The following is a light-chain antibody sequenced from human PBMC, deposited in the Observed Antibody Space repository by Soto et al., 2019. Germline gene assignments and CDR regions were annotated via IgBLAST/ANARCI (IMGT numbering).Light chain of an antibody. Sequence: HSVLTQPPSASGSPGQSVTISCTGTSSDIGVYNYVSWYQQHPGKDPKLIIYQVSKRPSGVHDRFSGYKSGNTASLTVSGLQAEDEADYYCTSYAGSSNLVFGGGTKVTV. V-gene: IGLV2-8*01. CDR2: QVS. CDR1: SSDIGVYNY. CDR3: TSYAGSSNLV. J-gene: IGLJ3*02.